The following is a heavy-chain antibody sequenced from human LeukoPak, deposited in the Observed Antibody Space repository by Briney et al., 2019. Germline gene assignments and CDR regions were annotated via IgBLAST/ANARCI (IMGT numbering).Heavy chain of an antibody. J-gene: IGHJ4*02. CDR1: GGSISSGGYY. CDR3: ARDPLRSHLDY. Sequence: SETLSLTCIVSGGSISSGGYYWSWIRQPPGKGLEWIGNIYHSGSTHYNSSLKSRVIISLDRSKNQFSLKLSSVTAADTAVYYCARDPLRSHLDYWGQGTLVTVSS. V-gene: IGHV4-30-2*01. CDR2: IYHSGST.